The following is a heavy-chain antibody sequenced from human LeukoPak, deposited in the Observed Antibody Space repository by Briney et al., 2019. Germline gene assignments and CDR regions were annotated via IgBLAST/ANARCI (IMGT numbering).Heavy chain of an antibody. D-gene: IGHD3-3*01. CDR3: ARGPHGGFVIIPTEF. CDR1: GYTFTSYA. J-gene: IGHJ4*02. CDR2: INAGNGNT. Sequence: ASVKVSCKASGYTFTSYAMHWVRQAPGQRLEWMGWINAGNGNTKYSQKFLGRVTITRDTSADTAYMELSSLRSEDTAVYYCARGPHGGFVIIPTEFWGQGTLVTVSS. V-gene: IGHV1-3*01.